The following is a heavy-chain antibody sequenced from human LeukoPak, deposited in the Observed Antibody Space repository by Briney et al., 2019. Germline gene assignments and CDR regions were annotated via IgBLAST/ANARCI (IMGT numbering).Heavy chain of an antibody. CDR3: ASGYCSSTSCYAQQYDY. V-gene: IGHV1-69*05. J-gene: IGHJ4*02. D-gene: IGHD2-2*03. CDR2: ITPIFGTA. Sequence: ASVKVSCKASGGTFSSYATSWVRQAPGQGREWMGGITPIFGTANYAQKFQGRVTITTDESTSTAYMELSSLRSEDTAVYYCASGYCSSTSCYAQQYDYWGQGTLVTVSS. CDR1: GGTFSSYA.